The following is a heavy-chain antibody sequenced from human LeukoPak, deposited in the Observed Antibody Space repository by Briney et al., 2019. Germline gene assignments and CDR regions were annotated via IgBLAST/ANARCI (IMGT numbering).Heavy chain of an antibody. D-gene: IGHD2-15*01. Sequence: GGSLRLSCAASGFTFSSYSMNWVRPAPGKGLEWVSSISRTGSHIFYADSVKGRFTISRDNAGNSLYLQMDSLRAEDTAVYFCARDLDSVLFGYFDYWGQGTLVTVSS. V-gene: IGHV3-21*01. CDR1: GFTFSSYS. CDR3: ARDLDSVLFGYFDY. J-gene: IGHJ4*02. CDR2: ISRTGSHI.